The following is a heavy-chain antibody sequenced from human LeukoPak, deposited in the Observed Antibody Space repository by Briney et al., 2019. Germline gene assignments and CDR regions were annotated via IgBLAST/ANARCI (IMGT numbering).Heavy chain of an antibody. Sequence: GGSLRLSCAASGFTFSSYWMHWVRQAPGKGLGWVSTITATTRSTSYADSVKGRFTISRDNSKRTLYLQMNSLRVEDTAMYYCAKDPNGDYVGAFDFWGQGTLVSVSS. CDR2: ITATTRST. CDR1: GFTFSSYW. V-gene: IGHV3-74*01. CDR3: AKDPNGDYVGAFDF. D-gene: IGHD4-23*01. J-gene: IGHJ3*01.